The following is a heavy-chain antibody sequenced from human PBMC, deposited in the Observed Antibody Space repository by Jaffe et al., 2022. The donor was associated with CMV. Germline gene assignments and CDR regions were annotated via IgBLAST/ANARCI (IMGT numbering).Heavy chain of an antibody. CDR2: VYHSGST. Sequence: QLQLQESGPGLVKPSETLSVTCTVSGGPISRSSYYWGWIRQPPGKGLEWIGSVYHSGSTYYNPSFKSRVSISVDTSKNEFSLRLSSVTAADTAVYYCARNVSSALPMYTHECFDPWGQGTLVTVSS. CDR3: ARNVSSALPMYTHECFDP. CDR1: GGPISRSSYY. D-gene: IGHD3-10*02. V-gene: IGHV4-39*01. J-gene: IGHJ5*02.